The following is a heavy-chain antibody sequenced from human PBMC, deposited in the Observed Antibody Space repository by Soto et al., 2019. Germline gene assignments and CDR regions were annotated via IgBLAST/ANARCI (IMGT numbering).Heavy chain of an antibody. J-gene: IGHJ5*01. CDR2: INPNSGGT. Sequence: VQLVQSGAEVKKHSASVKVSCKASGYTFTGYYMHRVRQAPGPGLEWMLWINPNSGGTNYAQKLHGWITMTSATYISSAYREMSRLGADDTVYYYGGSVVYDSGWPAGMWFDYWGQGTLVTVSS. V-gene: IGHV1-2*04. CDR3: GSVVYDSGWPAGMWFDY. D-gene: IGHD2-8*02. CDR1: GYTFTGYY.